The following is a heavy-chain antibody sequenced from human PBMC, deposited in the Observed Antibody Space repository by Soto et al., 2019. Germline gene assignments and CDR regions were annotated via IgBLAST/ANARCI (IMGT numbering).Heavy chain of an antibody. CDR3: AREADFASSGYVLDY. J-gene: IGHJ4*02. D-gene: IGHD3-22*01. CDR1: GFTFNRYS. CDR2: VTSSSSSM. Sequence: GGSLRLSCAASGFTFNRYSMNWVRQAPGKGLEWVSSVTSSSSSMLYADSVKGRFTISRDDAKDSLFLQMNSLRADDTAAYYCAREADFASSGYVLDYWGQGTLVTVSS. V-gene: IGHV3-21*01.